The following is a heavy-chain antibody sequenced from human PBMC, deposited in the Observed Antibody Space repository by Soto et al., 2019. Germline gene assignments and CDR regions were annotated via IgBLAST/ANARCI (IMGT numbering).Heavy chain of an antibody. CDR1: GFTVSGNY. CDR3: ARDLGPGGSSYDYGMDV. V-gene: IGHV3-53*01. J-gene: IGHJ6*02. D-gene: IGHD3-3*01. CDR2: IYSGGST. Sequence: GGSLRLSCAASGFTVSGNYMSWVRQAPGKGLEWVSVIYSGGSTYYADSVKGRFTISRDNSKNTLYLQMNSLRAEDTAVYYCARDLGPGGSSYDYGMDVWGQGTTVTVSS.